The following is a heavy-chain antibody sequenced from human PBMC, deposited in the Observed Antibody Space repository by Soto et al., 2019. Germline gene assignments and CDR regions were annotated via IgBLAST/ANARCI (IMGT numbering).Heavy chain of an antibody. CDR1: GFTFSGYW. CDR2: INQDGSEK. Sequence: GGSLRLSCAASGFTFSGYWMSWVRQAPGKGLEWVANINQDGSEKNHVDSVKGRFTISRDNAKNSLSLQMNSLRAEDTAVYYCGANMDVWGQGTTVTVSS. J-gene: IGHJ6*02. CDR3: GANMDV. V-gene: IGHV3-7*02.